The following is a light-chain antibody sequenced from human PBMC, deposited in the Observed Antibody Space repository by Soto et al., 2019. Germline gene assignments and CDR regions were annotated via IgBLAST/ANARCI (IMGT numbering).Light chain of an antibody. CDR2: KAS. V-gene: IGKV1-5*03. CDR3: HQYNSYPYT. CDR1: QSISSW. Sequence: DIPMTQSPSTLSASVGDRVTITCRASQSISSWLGWYQQRPGKAPNLLIYKASTLETGVPSRFSGSASGTEFTLTISSLQPDDFATYYCHQYNSYPYTFGQGTKLEIK. J-gene: IGKJ2*01.